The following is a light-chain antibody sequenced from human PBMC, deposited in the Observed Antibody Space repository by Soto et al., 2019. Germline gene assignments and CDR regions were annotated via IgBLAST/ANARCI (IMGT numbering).Light chain of an antibody. CDR1: SSDVGGYNY. J-gene: IGLJ1*01. V-gene: IGLV2-14*01. CDR2: DVT. CDR3: SSHTSGTTYV. Sequence: SVLTQPASVSGSPGQSITISCTGTSSDVGGYNYVSWYQQYPGKAPKLMIYDVTNRPSGVSNRFSGSKSGNTASLTISGLQAEDEADYYCSSHTSGTTYVFGSGTKVTVL.